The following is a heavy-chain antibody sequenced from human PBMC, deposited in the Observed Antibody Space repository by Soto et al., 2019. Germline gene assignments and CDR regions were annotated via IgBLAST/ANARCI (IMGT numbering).Heavy chain of an antibody. V-gene: IGHV1-8*01. D-gene: IGHD2-2*01. J-gene: IGHJ6*03. Sequence: ASVKVSCKASGYTFTSYDINWVRQATGQGLEWMGWMNPNSGNTGYAQKFQGRVTLTRTTSISTAYMELSSLRSEDTAVYYCAGGMVVPAAIGTPFYYMDVWGKGTTVTVSS. CDR2: MNPNSGNT. CDR3: AGGMVVPAAIGTPFYYMDV. CDR1: GYTFTSYD.